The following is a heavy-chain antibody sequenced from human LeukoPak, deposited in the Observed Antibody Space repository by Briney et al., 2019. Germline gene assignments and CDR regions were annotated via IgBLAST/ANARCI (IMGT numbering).Heavy chain of an antibody. V-gene: IGHV1-18*01. D-gene: IGHD1-1*01. J-gene: IGHJ4*01. CDR3: TRDNDKVVDH. CDR1: GCTLSYYG. Sequence: ASVKDSCKTSGCTLSYYGIRWVRQAPGQGLEWMERITAHNANRLYAHRFQGRITLTTDTYTTTSYTELRSLKYDDTAIYYCTRDNDKVVDHWGQGTLVTVST. CDR2: ITAHNANR.